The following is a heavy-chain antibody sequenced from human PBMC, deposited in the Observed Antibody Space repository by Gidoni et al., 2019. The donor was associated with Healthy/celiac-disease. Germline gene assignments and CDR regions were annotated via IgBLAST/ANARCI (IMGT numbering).Heavy chain of an antibody. J-gene: IGHJ4*02. CDR1: GGSISSSSYY. CDR2: IYYSGST. D-gene: IGHD2-15*01. V-gene: IGHV4-39*01. Sequence: QLQLQESGPGLVKPSETLSRTCTVSGGSISSSSYYWGWIRQPPGKGLEWIGSIYYSGSTYYNPSLKSRVTISVDTSKSQFSLKLSSVTAADTAVYYCARCSGGSCYHDYWGQGTLVTVSS. CDR3: ARCSGGSCYHDY.